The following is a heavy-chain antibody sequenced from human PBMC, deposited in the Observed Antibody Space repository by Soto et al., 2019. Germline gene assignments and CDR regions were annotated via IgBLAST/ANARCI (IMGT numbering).Heavy chain of an antibody. CDR3: ARDRIGYCTNGVCYTGDY. D-gene: IGHD2-8*01. CDR1: GFTFSSYS. Sequence: EVQLVESGGGLVKPGGSLRLSCAASGFTFSSYSMNWVRQAPGKGPEWVSSISSSSSYIYYADSVKGRFTISRDNAKNSLYLQMNSLRAEDTAVYYCARDRIGYCTNGVCYTGDYWGQGTLVTVSS. J-gene: IGHJ4*02. V-gene: IGHV3-21*01. CDR2: ISSSSSYI.